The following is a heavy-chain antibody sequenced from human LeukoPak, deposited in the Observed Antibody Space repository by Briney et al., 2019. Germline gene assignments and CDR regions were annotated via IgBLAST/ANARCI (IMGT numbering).Heavy chain of an antibody. CDR1: GFTFSSYA. Sequence: GGSLRLSGAASGFTFSSYAMSWVRQAPGKGLEWVSAISGSGGSTYYADSVKGRFTISRDNSKNTLYLQMNSLRAEDTAVYYCAKDLLKHSSGWHYWGQGTLVTVSS. J-gene: IGHJ4*02. V-gene: IGHV3-23*01. CDR3: AKDLLKHSSGWHY. D-gene: IGHD6-19*01. CDR2: ISGSGGST.